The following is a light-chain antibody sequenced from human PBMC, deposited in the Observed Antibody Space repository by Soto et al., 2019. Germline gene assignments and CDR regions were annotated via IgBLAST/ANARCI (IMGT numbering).Light chain of an antibody. V-gene: IGLV1-51*01. CDR2: DID. CDR1: SSNIGSYI. CDR3: GTWDSSLRSWV. J-gene: IGLJ3*02. Sequence: QSVLTQPPSVSAAPGQRVTISCSGSSSNIGSYIVSWYQQVPGTAPKLLVYDIDSRPSGIPDRLSGSQSGTSATLGITGLQTGDEADYYCGTWDSSLRSWVFGGGTKLTVL.